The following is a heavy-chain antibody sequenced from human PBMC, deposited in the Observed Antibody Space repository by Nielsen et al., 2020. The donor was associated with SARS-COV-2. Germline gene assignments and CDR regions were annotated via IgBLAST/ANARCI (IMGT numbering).Heavy chain of an antibody. CDR2: IYIGGSDT. D-gene: IGHD4-17*01. CDR3: AKEKLGYGDYGDYYYYGMDV. Sequence: WIRQPPGKGLEWVSVIYIGGSDTYYGDSVKGRFTISRDNSKNTLYLQMNSLRAEDTAVYYCAKEKLGYGDYGDYYYYGMDVWGQGTTVTVSS. J-gene: IGHJ6*02. V-gene: IGHV3-23*03.